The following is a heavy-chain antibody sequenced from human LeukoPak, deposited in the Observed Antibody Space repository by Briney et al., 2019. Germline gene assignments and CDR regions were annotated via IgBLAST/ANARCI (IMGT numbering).Heavy chain of an antibody. V-gene: IGHV4-61*02. D-gene: IGHD2/OR15-2a*01. CDR1: GVYVSTGSYF. Sequence: SQTLTLTCTVYGVYVSTGSYFWAWIRQPAGKGLEWIGRAHRSAASNYNPSLKDRVIISMDLPNNQFSLRLTSVTAADTAKYYCARDFFRGYYSYLDVWGKGTTVIVSS. CDR2: AHRSAAS. CDR3: ARDFFRGYYSYLDV. J-gene: IGHJ6*03.